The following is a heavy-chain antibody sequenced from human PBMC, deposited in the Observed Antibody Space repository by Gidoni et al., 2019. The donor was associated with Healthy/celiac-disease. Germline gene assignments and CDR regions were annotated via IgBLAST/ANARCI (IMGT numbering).Heavy chain of an antibody. V-gene: IGHV5-51*01. J-gene: IGHJ4*02. CDR3: ARSSQPGPLFDY. CDR2: IYPGDSDT. Sequence: QMPGKGLEWMGIIYPGDSDTRYSPSFQGQVTISADKSISTAYLQWSSLKASDTAMYYCARSSQPGPLFDYWGQGTLVTVSS.